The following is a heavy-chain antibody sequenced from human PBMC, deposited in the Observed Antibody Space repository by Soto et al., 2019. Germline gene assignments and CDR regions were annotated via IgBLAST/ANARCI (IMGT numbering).Heavy chain of an antibody. J-gene: IGHJ4*02. CDR3: AREGDSSGYPVYFDY. CDR2: IWFDGSKR. D-gene: IGHD3-22*01. V-gene: IGHV3-33*01. Sequence: PGGSLRLSCAASGFSFSKFAMHWVRQAPGKGLECVAVIWFDGSKRDYANSVKGRFTVSRENSEKTLSLQMNNLRDAATGVYYCAREGDSSGYPVYFDYWRQGTVVTVSS. CDR1: GFSFSKFA.